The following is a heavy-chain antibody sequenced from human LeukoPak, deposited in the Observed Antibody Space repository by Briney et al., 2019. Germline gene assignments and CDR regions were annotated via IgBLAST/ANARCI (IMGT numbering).Heavy chain of an antibody. CDR3: ATGKKSITIFGAHYYYMDV. Sequence: ASVKVSCKASGYTFTSYGISWVRQAPGQGLEWMGWISAYNGNTNYAQKLQGRVTITRNTSISTAYMELSSLRSEDTAVYYCATGKKSITIFGAHYYYMDVWGKGTTVTVSS. CDR2: ISAYNGNT. V-gene: IGHV1-18*01. CDR1: GYTFTSYG. D-gene: IGHD3-3*01. J-gene: IGHJ6*03.